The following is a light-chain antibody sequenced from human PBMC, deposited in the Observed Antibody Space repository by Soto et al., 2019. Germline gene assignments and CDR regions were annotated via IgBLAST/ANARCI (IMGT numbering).Light chain of an antibody. CDR2: EVS. V-gene: IGLV2-14*01. CDR1: NSDVGGHNY. J-gene: IGLJ1*01. Sequence: QSALTQPASVSGSPGQSITISCTGTNSDVGGHNYVSWYQHHPGKAPKLMIYEVSNRPSGVSNRFSGSKSGNTASLTISGLQAEDEADYHCSSFSSTSTLYVFGTGTKVTAL. CDR3: SSFSSTSTLYV.